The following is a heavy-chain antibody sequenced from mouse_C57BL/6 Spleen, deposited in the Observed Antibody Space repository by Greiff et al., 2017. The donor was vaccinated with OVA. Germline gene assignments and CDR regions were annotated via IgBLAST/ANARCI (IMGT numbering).Heavy chain of an antibody. V-gene: IGHV3-6*01. Sequence: EVKVEESGPGLVKPSQSLSLTCSVTGYSITSGYYWNWIRQFPGNKLEWMGYISYDGSNNYNPSLKNRISITRDTSKNQFFLKLNSVTTEDTATYYCARDGITTAVDYWGQGTTLTVSS. CDR1: GYSITSGYY. D-gene: IGHD1-1*01. J-gene: IGHJ2*01. CDR2: ISYDGSN. CDR3: ARDGITTAVDY.